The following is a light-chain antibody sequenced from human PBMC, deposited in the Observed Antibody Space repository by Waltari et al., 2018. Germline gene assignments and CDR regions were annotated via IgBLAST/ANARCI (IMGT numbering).Light chain of an antibody. J-gene: IGKJ2*01. V-gene: IGKV2-28*01. CDR1: QGLRHTTGDHY. CDR2: FGF. CDR3: MQALQTPYT. Sequence: DIVMTQSPLSLPVTPGEPASISCRSSQGLRHTTGDHYLGWYLQKSGESPQILDYFGFNRASGVPDRFSGSGSGTDFTLKISRVEAEDVGVYYCMQALQTPYTFGQGTKLEIK.